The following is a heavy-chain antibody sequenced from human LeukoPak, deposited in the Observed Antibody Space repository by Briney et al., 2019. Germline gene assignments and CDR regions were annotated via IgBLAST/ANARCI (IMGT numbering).Heavy chain of an antibody. V-gene: IGHV4-38-2*02. J-gene: IGHJ6*03. Sequence: SETLSLTCTVPGYSISSGYYWGWIRQPPGKGLEWIGTIYRSGSTYSNPSLRGRVTISVDTSKNQFSLKLSSVTAADTAVYYCARTGAGYYYYYMDVWGKGTTVTVSS. CDR1: GYSISSGYY. D-gene: IGHD1-26*01. CDR2: IYRSGST. CDR3: ARTGAGYYYYYMDV.